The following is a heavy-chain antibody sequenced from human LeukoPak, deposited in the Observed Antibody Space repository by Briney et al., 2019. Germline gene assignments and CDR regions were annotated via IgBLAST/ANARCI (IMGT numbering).Heavy chain of an antibody. CDR3: ASEPEGYCSSTSCSNRYYFDY. D-gene: IGHD2-2*01. CDR2: IYYSGST. CDR1: GGSISISSYY. Sequence: KPSETLSLTCTVSGGSISISSYYWGWIRQPPGKGLEWIGSIYYSGSTYYNPSLKSRVTISVDTSKNQFSLKLSSVTAADTAVYYCASEPEGYCSSTSCSNRYYFDYWGQGTLVTVSS. V-gene: IGHV4-39*01. J-gene: IGHJ4*02.